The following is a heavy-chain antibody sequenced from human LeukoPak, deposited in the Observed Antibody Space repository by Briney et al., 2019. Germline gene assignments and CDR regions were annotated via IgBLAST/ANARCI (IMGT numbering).Heavy chain of an antibody. V-gene: IGHV3-74*01. CDR3: ARGPNSNWSGLDF. CDR2: ISPTGSTT. CDR1: GFSFSGHW. D-gene: IGHD6-6*01. Sequence: GGSLRLFCIASGFSFSGHWMHWACQLPGKGLVWVSRISPTGSTTSYADSVKGRFTVSRDNAKNTLYLQVNNLRAEDTAVYYCARGPNSNWSGLDFWGQGTLLTVSS. J-gene: IGHJ4*02.